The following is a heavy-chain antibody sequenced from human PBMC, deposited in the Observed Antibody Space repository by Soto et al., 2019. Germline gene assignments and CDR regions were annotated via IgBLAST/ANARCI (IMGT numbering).Heavy chain of an antibody. V-gene: IGHV4-39*07. Sequence: SETLSLTCTFSGFSIKNNYYYWGWVRQPPGKGLEWIASISYSGSTNYNPSLKSRVTISVDTSKNQFSLKLSSVTAADTAVYYCARGKVYYYGSGSYYNRWGQGTLVTAPQ. J-gene: IGHJ4*02. CDR1: GFSIKNNYYY. D-gene: IGHD3-10*01. CDR3: ARGKVYYYGSGSYYNR. CDR2: ISYSGST.